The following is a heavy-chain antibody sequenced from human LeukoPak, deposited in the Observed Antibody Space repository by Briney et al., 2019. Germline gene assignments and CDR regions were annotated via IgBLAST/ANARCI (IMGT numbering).Heavy chain of an antibody. CDR2: ISSTSSTI. D-gene: IGHD3-22*01. V-gene: IGHV3-48*02. CDR3: ARDRYHYDSSGDARHDDFYI. Sequence: SGGYLRFYCAAYGFTINPDNMNWVRQAQGEGLEWVSYISSTSSTIYYADSVKGRFTISRDNYKNSLYLQMNSLRNDDTAVYYCARDRYHYDSSGDARHDDFYIWGQGTMVTVSS. J-gene: IGHJ3*02. CDR1: GFTINPDN.